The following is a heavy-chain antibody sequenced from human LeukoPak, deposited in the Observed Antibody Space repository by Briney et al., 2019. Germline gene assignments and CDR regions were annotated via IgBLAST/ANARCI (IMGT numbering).Heavy chain of an antibody. D-gene: IGHD6-13*01. Sequence: SETLSLTCAVYGGSFSGYYWSWIRQPPGKGLEWIGEINHSGSTNYNPSLKSRVTISVDTSKNRFSLKLSSVTAADTAVYYCARMGIAAAGRGRDFDYWGQGTLVTVSS. CDR3: ARMGIAAAGRGRDFDY. V-gene: IGHV4-34*01. CDR2: INHSGST. J-gene: IGHJ4*02. CDR1: GGSFSGYY.